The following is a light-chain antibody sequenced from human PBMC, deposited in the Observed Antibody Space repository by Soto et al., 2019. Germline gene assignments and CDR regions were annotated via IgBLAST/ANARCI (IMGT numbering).Light chain of an antibody. V-gene: IGLV1-40*01. CDR3: QSYDSSLSGPVL. CDR2: GNS. CDR1: SSNIGAGYD. Sequence: QSVLTQPPSVSGAPGQRVTISCTGSSSNIGAGYDAHWHQQLPGTAPKLLIFGNSNRPSGVPDRFSGSKSGTSASLAITGLQADDEAIYYCQSYDSSLSGPVLFGGGTKLTVL. J-gene: IGLJ2*01.